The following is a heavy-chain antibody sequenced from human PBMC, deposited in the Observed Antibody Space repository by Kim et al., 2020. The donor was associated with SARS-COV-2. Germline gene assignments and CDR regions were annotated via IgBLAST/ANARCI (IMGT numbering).Heavy chain of an antibody. CDR3: ARDAWAQRGTDGFDY. CDR1: GFSFNSFW. D-gene: IGHD7-27*01. Sequence: GGSLRLSCAASGFSFNSFWMSWVRQAPGKGLEWLANINQDGSEKKFVESVKGRFTISRDNAENSVYLQMNSLRVEDSAVYYCARDAWAQRGTDGFDYWGQGTLFNVSS. J-gene: IGHJ4*02. CDR2: INQDGSEK. V-gene: IGHV3-7*01.